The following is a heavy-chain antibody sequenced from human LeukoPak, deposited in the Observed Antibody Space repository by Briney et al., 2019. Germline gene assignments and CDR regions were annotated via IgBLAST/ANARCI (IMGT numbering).Heavy chain of an antibody. V-gene: IGHV3-23*01. CDR1: GLTFRNYA. D-gene: IGHD2-15*01. J-gene: IGHJ3*02. CDR3: ARDMRGDGFDI. Sequence: PGGSLTLSCAASGLTFRNYAMTWVRQAPGEGLEWVSGISGTGGSTYYADSMKGRFTISRDNAKKSLFLQMNSLRVEDTAVYYCARDMRGDGFDIWGQGRMVTVSS. CDR2: ISGTGGST.